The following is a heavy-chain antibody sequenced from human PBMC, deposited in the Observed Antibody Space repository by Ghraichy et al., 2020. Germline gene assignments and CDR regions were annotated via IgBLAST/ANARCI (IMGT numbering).Heavy chain of an antibody. Sequence: GGSLRLSCAASGFTFSSYSMNWVRQAPGKGLEWVSSISSSSSYIYYADSVKGRFTISRDNAKNSLYLQMNSLRAEDTAVYYCARDVAYCGGDCRPPYYFDYWGQGTLVTVSS. CDR1: GFTFSSYS. CDR2: ISSSSSYI. D-gene: IGHD2-21*02. V-gene: IGHV3-21*01. J-gene: IGHJ4*02. CDR3: ARDVAYCGGDCRPPYYFDY.